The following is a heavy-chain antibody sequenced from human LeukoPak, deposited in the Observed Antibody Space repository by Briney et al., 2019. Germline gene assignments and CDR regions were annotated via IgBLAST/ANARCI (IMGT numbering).Heavy chain of an antibody. CDR2: INHSGST. Sequence: SETLSLTCAVYGGSFSGYYWSWIRQPPGKGLEWIGEINHSGSTNYNPSLKSRVTISVDTSKNQLSLKLSSVTAADTAVYYCARGSTVTVNWFDPWGQGTLVTVSS. CDR3: ARGSTVTVNWFDP. J-gene: IGHJ5*02. D-gene: IGHD4-17*01. V-gene: IGHV4-34*01. CDR1: GGSFSGYY.